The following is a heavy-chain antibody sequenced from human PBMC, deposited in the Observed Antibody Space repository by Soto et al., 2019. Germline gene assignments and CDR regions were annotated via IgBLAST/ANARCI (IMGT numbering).Heavy chain of an antibody. D-gene: IGHD2-2*02. V-gene: IGHV3-74*01. CDR2: LHSDGSTT. J-gene: IGHJ6*02. CDR1: GFIFSSYW. Sequence: PGGSLRLSCAASGFIFSSYWMHWVRQAPGKGLVWVSRLHSDGSTTSYADSVRGRFTISRDNAKNTLYLQMNSLRAEDTAVYYCARELPTAIRGGHYYSYGMDVWGQGTSVTVSS. CDR3: ARELPTAIRGGHYYSYGMDV.